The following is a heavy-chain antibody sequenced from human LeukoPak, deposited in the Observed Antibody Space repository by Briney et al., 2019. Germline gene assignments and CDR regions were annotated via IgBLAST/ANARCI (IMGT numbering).Heavy chain of an antibody. CDR3: AKDFFARYFDWPSSY. CDR1: GFTFSSYS. V-gene: IGHV3-21*01. Sequence: PGGSLRLSCAASGFTFSSYSMNWVRQAPGKGLEWVSSISSSSSYIYYADSVKGRFTISRDNSKNTLYLQMNSLRAEDTAVYYCAKDFFARYFDWPSSYWGQGTLVTVSS. J-gene: IGHJ4*02. CDR2: ISSSSSYI. D-gene: IGHD3-9*01.